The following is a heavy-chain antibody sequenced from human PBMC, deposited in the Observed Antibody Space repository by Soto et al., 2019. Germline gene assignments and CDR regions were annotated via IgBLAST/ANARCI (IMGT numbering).Heavy chain of an antibody. CDR1: GFTFNNYW. D-gene: IGHD3-10*01. J-gene: IGHJ4*02. CDR3: ARDRIAGSGSCDN. CDR2: IKTDGSSP. V-gene: IGHV3-74*01. Sequence: GSLRLSCAASGFTFNNYWMHWVRQAPGKGLVWVSRIKTDGSSPNYADSVEGRFTISSDNAKNTLYLQMNSLRVEDTAVYYCARDRIAGSGSCDNWGQGTLVTVSS.